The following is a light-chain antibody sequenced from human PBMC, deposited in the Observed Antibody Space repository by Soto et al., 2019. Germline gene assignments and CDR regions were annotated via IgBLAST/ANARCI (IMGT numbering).Light chain of an antibody. V-gene: IGKV1-33*01. CDR3: QQHDSPPYN. CDR1: QDIADY. Sequence: DIQLTQSPSSLSASVGDRVTITCQASQDIADYLNWYQQKPGETPKLLISDASQLETGVPSRFSGSGFGTHFSFTISSLQPEDIATYYCQQHDSPPYNFWQGTKAEIK. J-gene: IGKJ2*01. CDR2: DAS.